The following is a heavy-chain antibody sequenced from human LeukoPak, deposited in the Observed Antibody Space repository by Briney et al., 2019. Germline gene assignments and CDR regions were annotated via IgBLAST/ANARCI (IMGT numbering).Heavy chain of an antibody. CDR2: ISSNGGST. D-gene: IGHD3-3*01. J-gene: IGHJ4*02. CDR3: ARGIWIDY. V-gene: IGHV3-64*01. CDR1: GFTFSSYA. Sequence: GGSLRLSCAASGFTFSSYAMHWVRQAPGKGLEYVSAISSNGGSTYYANSVKGRFTISRDNSKNTLYLQMGSLRAEDMAVYYCARGIWIDYWGQGTLVTVSS.